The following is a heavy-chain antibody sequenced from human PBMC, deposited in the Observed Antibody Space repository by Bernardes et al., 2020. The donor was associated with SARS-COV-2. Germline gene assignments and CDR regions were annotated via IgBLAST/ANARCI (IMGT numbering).Heavy chain of an antibody. D-gene: IGHD1-26*01. CDR3: ARDLLSYYGMDV. J-gene: IGHJ6*02. CDR2: IWYDGSNK. CDR1: GFTFSSYG. Sequence: GGSLRLSCAASGFTFSSYGMHWVRQAPGKGLEWVAGIWYDGSNKYYADSVKGRFTISRDNSKNTLYLQMNSLRAEDTAVYYCARDLLSYYGMDVWGQGTTVTVSS. V-gene: IGHV3-33*01.